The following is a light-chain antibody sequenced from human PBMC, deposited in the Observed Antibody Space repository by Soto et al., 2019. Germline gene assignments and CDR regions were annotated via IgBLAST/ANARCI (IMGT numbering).Light chain of an antibody. Sequence: AIQLTQSPSSLSASVGDRVTITCRASQGISSALAWYQQKPGKAPKLLIYDASSLESGVPSRFIGSGSGTDFTLTISSQQPEDFATYYCQQFNSYPLFTFGPGTKVDIK. CDR2: DAS. V-gene: IGKV1-13*02. CDR1: QGISSA. J-gene: IGKJ3*01. CDR3: QQFNSYPLFT.